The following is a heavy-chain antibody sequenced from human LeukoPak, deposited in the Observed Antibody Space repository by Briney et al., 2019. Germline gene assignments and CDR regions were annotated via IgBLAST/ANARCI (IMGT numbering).Heavy chain of an antibody. CDR2: INPNNGDT. CDR3: ARPDYDDDDSSGTHD. CDR1: GYTFIDSY. Sequence: GASVKVSCKTSGYTFIDSYIHWVRQAPGQGLEWMGWINPNNGDTIYAQKFQDRVKMTRDPSITTAYMELTKLRSGDTAVYYCARPDYDDDDSSGTHDWGQGTLVTVSS. J-gene: IGHJ4*02. D-gene: IGHD4-17*01. V-gene: IGHV1-2*02.